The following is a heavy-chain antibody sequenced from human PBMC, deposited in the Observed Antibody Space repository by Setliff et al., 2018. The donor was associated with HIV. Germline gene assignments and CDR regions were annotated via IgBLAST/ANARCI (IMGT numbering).Heavy chain of an antibody. CDR1: GASDISYIW. CDR2: VYTGST. V-gene: IGHV4-4*02. Sequence: SETLSLTCAVSGASDISYIWWSWVRQPPGKGLERIGEVYTGSTNLNPSLKSRVTLSLDTSKNQFSLKLSSVTAADTAVYFCVRRVSHGSQPSYFDYWGQGTLVTVSS. D-gene: IGHD3-10*01. CDR3: VRRVSHGSQPSYFDY. J-gene: IGHJ4*02.